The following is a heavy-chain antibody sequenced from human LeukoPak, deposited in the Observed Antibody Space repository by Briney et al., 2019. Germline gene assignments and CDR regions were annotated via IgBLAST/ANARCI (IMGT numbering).Heavy chain of an antibody. V-gene: IGHV4-34*01. CDR2: INHSGST. Sequence: SETLSLTCAVYGGSFSGYYWSWIRQPPGKGLEWIGEINHSGSTNYNPSLKSRVTISVDTSKNQFSLKLSSVTAADTAVYYCAKLAGCSSTSCYSVDYWGQATLVTVSS. CDR3: AKLAGCSSTSCYSVDY. CDR1: GGSFSGYY. J-gene: IGHJ4*02. D-gene: IGHD2-2*01.